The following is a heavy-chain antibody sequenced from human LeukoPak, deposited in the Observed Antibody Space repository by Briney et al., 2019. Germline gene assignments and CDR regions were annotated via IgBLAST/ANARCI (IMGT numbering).Heavy chain of an antibody. CDR3: AKRETLNAFDI. Sequence: GGSLRLSCAASGFTFSSYWMSWVRQAPGKGLEWVSSISSSSSYIYYADSVKGRFTISRDNAKNSLYLQMNSLRAEDTAVYYCAKRETLNAFDIWGQGTMVTVSS. V-gene: IGHV3-21*01. J-gene: IGHJ3*02. CDR1: GFTFSSYW. CDR2: ISSSSSYI.